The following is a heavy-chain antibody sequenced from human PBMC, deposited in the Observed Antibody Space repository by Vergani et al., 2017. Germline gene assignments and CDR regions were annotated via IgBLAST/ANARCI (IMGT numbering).Heavy chain of an antibody. Sequence: QVQVVQSAAEVQTSGASVKVSCKTSGYTFSNYYMHWVRQAPGQGLEWMGIINPSGGHTNYAQKFQGRVTMTRDTSTSTVYMELSSLRSEDTAIYYCARGDYGILTGYRYWGQGTLVTVSA. CDR3: ARGDYGILTGYRY. D-gene: IGHD3-9*01. CDR1: GYTFSNYY. V-gene: IGHV1-46*03. J-gene: IGHJ4*02. CDR2: INPSGGHT.